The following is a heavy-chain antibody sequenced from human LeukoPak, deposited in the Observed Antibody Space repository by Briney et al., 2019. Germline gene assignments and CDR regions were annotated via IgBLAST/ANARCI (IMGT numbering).Heavy chain of an antibody. Sequence: GGSLRLSCAASGFTFSSYGMHWVRQAPGKGLEWVAVISYDGSNKYYADSVKGRFTISRDNSKNTLYLQMNSLRSDDTAVYYCAREPTVYRSGSYLHLDYWGQGTLVTVSS. V-gene: IGHV3-30*03. J-gene: IGHJ4*02. D-gene: IGHD3-10*01. CDR3: AREPTVYRSGSYLHLDY. CDR1: GFTFSSYG. CDR2: ISYDGSNK.